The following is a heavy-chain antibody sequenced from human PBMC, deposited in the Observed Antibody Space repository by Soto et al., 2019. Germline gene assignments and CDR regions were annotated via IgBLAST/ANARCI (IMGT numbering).Heavy chain of an antibody. CDR2: IYWDDDK. J-gene: IGHJ5*02. Sequence: QIALKESGPSLVKPTQTLTLTCTFSGFSLTTTGVGVGWIRQPPGKALDWRALIYWDDDKRYSPSLKSRPTITQVTSEKKVVLTMTNMDTVDTATYYCAYTTDFWSGYYASWFDPWGQGKLVTVSS. CDR3: AYTTDFWSGYYASWFDP. D-gene: IGHD3-3*01. V-gene: IGHV2-5*02. CDR1: GFSLTTTGVG.